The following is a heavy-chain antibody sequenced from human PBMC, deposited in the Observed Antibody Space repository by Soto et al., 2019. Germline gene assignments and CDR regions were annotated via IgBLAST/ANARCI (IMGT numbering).Heavy chain of an antibody. J-gene: IGHJ5*02. CDR1: GFTFSTDA. CDR3: AIGVANRYGFGDP. V-gene: IGHV3-23*01. CDR2: ISGSGGNT. D-gene: IGHD5-18*01. Sequence: GGSLRLSCAASGFTFSTDAMSWVRQAPGKGLEWVSTISGSGGNTYYADSLKGRFTISRDNAKDTLFLELNNLRVEDTAVYYCAIGVANRYGFGDPWGQGTLVTVSS.